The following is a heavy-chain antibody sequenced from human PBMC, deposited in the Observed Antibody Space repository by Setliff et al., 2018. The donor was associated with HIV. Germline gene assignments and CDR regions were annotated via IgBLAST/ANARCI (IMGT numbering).Heavy chain of an antibody. CDR2: IYPGDSYT. J-gene: IGHJ6*02. CDR3: AILKSPTPYSFYGMDV. Sequence: GESLKLSCKGSGYSFTSYWIGWVRQMPGKGLEWMGIIYPGDSYTRYSPSFQGQVTISADKSISTAYLQWSSLKASDTAMYYCAILKSPTPYSFYGMDVWGQGTTVTVSS. CDR1: GYSFTSYW. D-gene: IGHD4-4*01. V-gene: IGHV5-51*01.